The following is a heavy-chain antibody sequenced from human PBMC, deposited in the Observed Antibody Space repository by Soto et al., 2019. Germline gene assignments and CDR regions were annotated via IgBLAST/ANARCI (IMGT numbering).Heavy chain of an antibody. CDR1: GFTFVDYY. V-gene: IGHV3-11*06. CDR3: ARERESYRFDP. Sequence: PWGSLRLSCAASGFTFVDYYISFVRQAPGKGLEWVSYISSSSSYTNYADSVKGRFTISRDNAKNSLYLQMNSLRAEDTAVYYCARERESYRFDPWGQGTLVTVSS. CDR2: ISSSSSYT. J-gene: IGHJ5*02.